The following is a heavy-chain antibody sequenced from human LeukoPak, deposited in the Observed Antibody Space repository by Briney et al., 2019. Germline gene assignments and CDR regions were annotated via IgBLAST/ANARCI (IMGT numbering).Heavy chain of an antibody. CDR2: ISERGGST. D-gene: IGHD3-10*01. Sequence: GGSLRLSCVVSGISLSNYAMTWVRQAPGKGLEWVSYISERGGSTTYADSVKGRFTISRDTSLNTLYLQMNNLRAEDTAVYFCAKRGVVIRGLLVIGYHQEAYHYDFWGQGVLVTVSS. CDR3: AKRGVVIRGLLVIGYHQEAYHYDF. CDR1: GISLSNYA. V-gene: IGHV3-23*01. J-gene: IGHJ4*02.